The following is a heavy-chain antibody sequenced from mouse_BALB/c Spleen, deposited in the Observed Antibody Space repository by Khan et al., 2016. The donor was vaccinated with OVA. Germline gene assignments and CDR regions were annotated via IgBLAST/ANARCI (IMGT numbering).Heavy chain of an antibody. CDR3: ATDGYYGAR. CDR2: ISISSGHI. D-gene: IGHD2-3*01. CDR1: GYTFTDYA. V-gene: IGHV1S137*01. Sequence: QVQLKESGPELVRPGVSVKISCKGFGYTFTDYAMYWVKQSHAKSLVCIGVISISSGHINYNQNFNCQATMTVDKSSSTDHMERARLTSEDSAIYYCATDGYYGARWGQGTLVTVAA. J-gene: IGHJ3*01.